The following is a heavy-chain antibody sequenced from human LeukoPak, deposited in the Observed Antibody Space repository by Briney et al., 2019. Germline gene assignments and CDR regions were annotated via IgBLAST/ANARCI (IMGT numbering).Heavy chain of an antibody. J-gene: IGHJ6*02. D-gene: IGHD6-13*01. Sequence: SVKVSCKASGGTFSSYAISWVRQAPGQGLEWMGGIIPIFGTANYAQKFQGRVTITADESTSTAYMELSSLRSEDTAVYYCARVLDSSWHLKDYYGMDVWGQGTTVTVSS. CDR1: GGTFSSYA. V-gene: IGHV1-69*13. CDR2: IIPIFGTA. CDR3: ARVLDSSWHLKDYYGMDV.